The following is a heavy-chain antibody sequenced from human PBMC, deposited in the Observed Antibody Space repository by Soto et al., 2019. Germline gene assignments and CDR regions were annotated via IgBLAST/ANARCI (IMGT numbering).Heavy chain of an antibody. Sequence: GGSLRLSCAASGFTFSSYSMNWVRRAPGKGLEWVSSISSSSSYIYYADSVKGRFTISRDNAKNSLYLQMNSLRAEDTAVYYCARDELSSGCSDYWGQGTLVTVSS. CDR2: ISSSSSYI. CDR1: GFTFSSYS. V-gene: IGHV3-21*01. J-gene: IGHJ4*02. D-gene: IGHD6-19*01. CDR3: ARDELSSGCSDY.